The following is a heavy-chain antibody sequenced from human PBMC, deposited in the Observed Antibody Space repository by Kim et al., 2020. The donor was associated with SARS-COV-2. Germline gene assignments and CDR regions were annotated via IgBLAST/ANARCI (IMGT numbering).Heavy chain of an antibody. V-gene: IGHV1-8*01. D-gene: IGHD3-10*01. Sequence: ASVKVSCKASGYTFTSYDINWVRQATGQGLEWMGWMNPNSGNTGYAQKFQGRVTMTRNTSISTAYMELSSLRSEDTAVYYCARGGIRYYGSGSDYGMDVWGQGTTVTVSS. CDR1: GYTFTSYD. J-gene: IGHJ6*02. CDR3: ARGGIRYYGSGSDYGMDV. CDR2: MNPNSGNT.